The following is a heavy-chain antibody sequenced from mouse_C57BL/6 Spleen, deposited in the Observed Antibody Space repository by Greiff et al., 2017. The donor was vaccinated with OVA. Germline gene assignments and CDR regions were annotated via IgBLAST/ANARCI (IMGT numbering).Heavy chain of an antibody. CDR1: GYTFTSYW. Sequence: VQLQQPGAELVRPGSSVKLSCKASGYTFTSYWMDWVKQRPGQGLEWIGNIYPSDSETHYNQKFKDKATLTVDKSSSTAYMQLSSLTSEDSAVYYCASPGDDGFAYWGQGTLVTVSA. CDR3: ASPGDDGFAY. J-gene: IGHJ3*01. CDR2: IYPSDSET. D-gene: IGHD2-12*01. V-gene: IGHV1-61*01.